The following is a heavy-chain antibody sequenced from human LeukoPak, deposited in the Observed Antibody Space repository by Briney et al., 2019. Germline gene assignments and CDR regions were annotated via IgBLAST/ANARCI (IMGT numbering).Heavy chain of an antibody. Sequence: SETLFLTCTVSGGSVSGYYWSWIRQPPGKGLEWIGYIYYSGSTNYNPSLKSRVTISVDTSENQFSPKLTSVTAADTAVYYCARDREYSSSGLVWFDPWGHGILVTVSS. CDR2: IYYSGST. CDR1: GGSVSGYY. D-gene: IGHD6-6*01. V-gene: IGHV4-59*02. CDR3: ARDREYSSSGLVWFDP. J-gene: IGHJ5*02.